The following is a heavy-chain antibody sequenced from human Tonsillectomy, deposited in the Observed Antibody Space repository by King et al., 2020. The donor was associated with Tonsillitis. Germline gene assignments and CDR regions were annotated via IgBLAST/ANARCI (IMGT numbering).Heavy chain of an antibody. D-gene: IGHD2-2*01. CDR1: GVTFSSYA. CDR3: AKEAAYCSSTSCPYFYYVMDV. J-gene: IGHJ6*02. CDR2: IRGSGGST. V-gene: IGHV3-23*04. Sequence: VQLVESGGDLIQPGGSLRLSCAASGVTFSSYAMSWVRQAPGKGLEGVSSIRGSGGSTYYADSVKGRFTISRDNSKNTLYLQMNSLRAEDTAVYYCAKEAAYCSSTSCPYFYYVMDVWGQGTTVTVSS.